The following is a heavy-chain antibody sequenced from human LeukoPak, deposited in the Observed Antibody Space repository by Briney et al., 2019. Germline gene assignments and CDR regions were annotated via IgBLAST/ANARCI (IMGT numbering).Heavy chain of an antibody. CDR3: ARDSNLGGPVPYFDY. D-gene: IGHD3-10*01. CDR2: IWYDGSNK. Sequence: GGSLRLSCAASGFTFSSYGMHWVRQAPGKGLEWVAVIWYDGSNKYYADSVKGRFTISSDNSKNTLYLQMSSLRAEDTAVYYCARDSNLGGPVPYFDYWGQGTLVTVSS. CDR1: GFTFSSYG. J-gene: IGHJ4*02. V-gene: IGHV3-33*01.